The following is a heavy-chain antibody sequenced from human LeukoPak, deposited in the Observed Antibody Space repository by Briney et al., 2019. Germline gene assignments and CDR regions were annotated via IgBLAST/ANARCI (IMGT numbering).Heavy chain of an antibody. CDR2: INHSGST. V-gene: IGHV4-34*01. Sequence: SETLSLTCAVYGGSFSGYYWSWIRQPPGKGLEWIGEINHSGSTNYNPSLKSRVTISVDTSKNQFSLKLSSMTAADTAVYYCARAAGWFDPWGQGTLVTVSS. CDR1: GGSFSGYY. J-gene: IGHJ5*02. CDR3: ARAAGWFDP.